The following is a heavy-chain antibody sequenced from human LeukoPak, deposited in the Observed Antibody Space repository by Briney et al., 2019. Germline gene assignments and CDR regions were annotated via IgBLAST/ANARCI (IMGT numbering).Heavy chain of an antibody. D-gene: IGHD3-10*01. Sequence: SVKVSCKASGGTFSSYAISWVRQAPGQGLEWMGRIIPILGIANYAQKFQGRVTITADKSTSTAYMELSSLRSEDTAVYYCARDQSGEWFDPWGQGALVTVSS. CDR2: IIPILGIA. J-gene: IGHJ5*02. V-gene: IGHV1-69*04. CDR3: ARDQSGEWFDP. CDR1: GGTFSSYA.